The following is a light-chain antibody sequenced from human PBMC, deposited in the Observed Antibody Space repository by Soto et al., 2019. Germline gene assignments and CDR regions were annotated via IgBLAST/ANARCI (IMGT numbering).Light chain of an antibody. Sequence: DIQLTQSPSFLSASVGDRVTITCRASEGISSYLAWYQQPPGKAPKLLIYGASTLQRGVSSRFSGSGSGTDFTLTISSLQPEDFAPYYCQHLNTYPRTFGQGTKLEVK. V-gene: IGKV1-9*01. CDR2: GAS. CDR1: EGISSY. J-gene: IGKJ2*01. CDR3: QHLNTYPRT.